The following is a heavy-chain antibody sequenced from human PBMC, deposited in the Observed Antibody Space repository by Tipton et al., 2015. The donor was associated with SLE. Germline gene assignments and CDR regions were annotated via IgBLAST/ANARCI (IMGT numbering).Heavy chain of an antibody. CDR3: ARSQYGDYGPEYFQH. J-gene: IGHJ1*01. Sequence: TLSLTCTVSGGSISSGSYYWGWIRQHPVKGLEWIGYISYSGTTYYNPSLKGRITILADTSTNRLSLRLNSVTAADTAVYYCARSQYGDYGPEYFQHWGQGTLLTVSS. D-gene: IGHD4-17*01. CDR1: GGSISSGSYY. CDR2: ISYSGTT. V-gene: IGHV4-31*03.